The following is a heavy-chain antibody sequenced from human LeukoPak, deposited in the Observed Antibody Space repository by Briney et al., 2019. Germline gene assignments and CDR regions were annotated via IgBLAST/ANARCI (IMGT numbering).Heavy chain of an antibody. CDR3: ARHMTTANNWFDP. J-gene: IGHJ5*02. CDR2: INPSSGGT. V-gene: IGHV1-2*02. D-gene: IGHD4-17*01. Sequence: ASVKVSCKASGYTFTGYYMHWVRQAPGQGREWMGWINPSSGGTNYAQKFQGRVTMTSDTSISTAYTELSRLISDATAVYYCARHMTTANNWFDPWGQGTLVTVPS. CDR1: GYTFTGYY.